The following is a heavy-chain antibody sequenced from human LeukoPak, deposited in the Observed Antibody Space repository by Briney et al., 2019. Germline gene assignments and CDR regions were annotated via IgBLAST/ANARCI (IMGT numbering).Heavy chain of an antibody. CDR2: ISSDGKNK. Sequence: GGSLRLSCAASGFTFSTYAFHWVRQAPGTGLEWVAVISSDGKNKIYADSVKGRFTISRDNSSNTLFLQMNSLTTEDTAVYYCARDPMADFDYWGQGTLVTVSS. CDR1: GFTFSTYA. CDR3: ARDPMADFDY. D-gene: IGHD2-8*01. J-gene: IGHJ4*02. V-gene: IGHV3-30*04.